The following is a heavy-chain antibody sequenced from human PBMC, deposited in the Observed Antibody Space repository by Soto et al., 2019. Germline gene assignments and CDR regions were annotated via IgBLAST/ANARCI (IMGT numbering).Heavy chain of an antibody. D-gene: IGHD3-10*01. V-gene: IGHV4-31*03. CDR3: ARARITMVRGVTYNWFDP. CDR2: IYYGGST. J-gene: IGHJ5*02. Sequence: PSETLSLTCTVSGGSISSGGYYWSWIRQHPGKGLEWIGYIYYGGSTYCNPSLKSRVTISVDTSKNQFSLKLSSVTAADTAVYYCARARITMVRGVTYNWFDPWGQGTLVTVSS. CDR1: GGSISSGGYY.